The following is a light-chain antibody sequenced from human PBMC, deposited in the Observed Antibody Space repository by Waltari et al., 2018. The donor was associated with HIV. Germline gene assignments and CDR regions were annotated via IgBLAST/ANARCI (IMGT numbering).Light chain of an antibody. V-gene: IGLV3-10*01. J-gene: IGLJ7*01. CDR3: YSTDDSGNPLAV. CDR2: EDN. Sequence: SYELTTPPSVSVSPGQTARLTCPGDALPRKYAYWYQQKSGQAPVLVIYEDNRRPSGIPERFSGSSSGTMATLTISGAQVEDEGDYYCYSTDDSGNPLAVFGGGTQLTVL. CDR1: ALPRKY.